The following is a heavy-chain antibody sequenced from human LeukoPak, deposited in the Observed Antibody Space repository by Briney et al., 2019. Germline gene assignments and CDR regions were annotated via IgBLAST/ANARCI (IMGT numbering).Heavy chain of an antibody. CDR1: GGSFSGYY. D-gene: IGHD3-22*01. J-gene: IGHJ4*02. CDR3: ARERVGITHDY. V-gene: IGHV4-34*01. CDR2: INHSGST. Sequence: SETLSLTCAVYGGSFSGYYWSWIRQPPGKGLEWIGEINHSGSTNYNPSLKSRVTISVDTSKNQFSLKLSSVTAADTAVYYCARERVGITHDYWGQGTLVTVSS.